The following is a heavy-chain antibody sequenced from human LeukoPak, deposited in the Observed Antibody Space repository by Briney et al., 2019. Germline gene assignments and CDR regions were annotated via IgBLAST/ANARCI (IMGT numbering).Heavy chain of an antibody. J-gene: IGHJ6*02. Sequence: GGSLRLSCAASGFTFKTYSMNWVRQAPGKGLEWVSSISGSGSDIYYPDSMKGRFTISRDNAKNSLYLQMNSLRAEDTAVYYCARDLYGMDVWGQGTTVTVSS. CDR1: GFTFKTYS. CDR3: ARDLYGMDV. CDR2: ISGSGSDI. V-gene: IGHV3-21*01.